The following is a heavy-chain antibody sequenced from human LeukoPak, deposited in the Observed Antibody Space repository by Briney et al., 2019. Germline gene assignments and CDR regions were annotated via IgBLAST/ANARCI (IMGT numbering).Heavy chain of an antibody. D-gene: IGHD6-19*01. Sequence: PGGSLRLSCAASGFTFSNYGMSWVRQAPGKGLEWVSAISGSGGSTYYADSVKGRFTISRDNSKNTLYLQMNSLRAEDTAVYYCAKARIAVAGRGFDYWGQGTLVTVS. CDR1: GFTFSNYG. CDR2: ISGSGGST. J-gene: IGHJ4*02. V-gene: IGHV3-23*01. CDR3: AKARIAVAGRGFDY.